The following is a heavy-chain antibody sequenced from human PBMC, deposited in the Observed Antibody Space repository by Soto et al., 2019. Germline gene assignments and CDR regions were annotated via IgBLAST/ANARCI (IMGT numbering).Heavy chain of an antibody. CDR3: ARGRGNYYGMDV. Sequence: GSLRRSVAPSGFTVSRNYMRWVRQAPGKGLEWVSVIYSGGSTYYADSVKGRFAISRDNSKNTLYLQMNSLRAEDTAVYYCARGRGNYYGMDVWGQGTTVPVSS. CDR1: GFTVSRNY. CDR2: IYSGGST. V-gene: IGHV3-53*01. J-gene: IGHJ6*02.